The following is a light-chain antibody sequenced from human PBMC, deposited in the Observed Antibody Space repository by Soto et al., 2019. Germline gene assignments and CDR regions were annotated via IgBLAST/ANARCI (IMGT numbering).Light chain of an antibody. J-gene: IGKJ5*01. V-gene: IGKV3-20*01. CDR1: PSVSSSY. CDR2: GAS. Sequence: IVLTPSPGTLFLFRGGKTPLSFRGRPSVSSSYLAWYQQKPGQAPRLLIYGASSRATGIPDRFSGSGSGTDFTLTISRLEPEDFAVYYCQQYGSSPRITFGQGTRLEIK. CDR3: QQYGSSPRIT.